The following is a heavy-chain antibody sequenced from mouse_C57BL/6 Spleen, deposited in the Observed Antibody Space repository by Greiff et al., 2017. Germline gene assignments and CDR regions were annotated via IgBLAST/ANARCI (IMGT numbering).Heavy chain of an antibody. CDR2: ISYDGSN. CDR1: GYSITSGYY. V-gene: IGHV3-6*01. CDR3: ARDEGYYDAMDY. J-gene: IGHJ4*01. D-gene: IGHD2-3*01. Sequence: EVQLVESGPGLVKPSQSLSLTCSVTGYSITSGYYWNWIRQFPGNKLEWMGYISYDGSNNYNPSLKNRISITRDTSKNQFFLKLNSVTTEDTATYYCARDEGYYDAMDYWGQGTSVTVSS.